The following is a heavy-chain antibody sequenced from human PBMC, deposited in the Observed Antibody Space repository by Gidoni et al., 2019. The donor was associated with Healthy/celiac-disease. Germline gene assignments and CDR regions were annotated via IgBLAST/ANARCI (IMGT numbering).Heavy chain of an antibody. Sequence: EVQLLESGGGLVQPGGSLRLSCAASGFTFSSYAMSWVRQAPGQGLEWVSAISGSGGRTYYADSVKGRFTISRDNSKNTLYLQMNSLRAEDTAVYYCAKDSSSWYAANFDYWGQGTLVTVSS. CDR2: ISGSGGRT. D-gene: IGHD6-13*01. J-gene: IGHJ4*02. CDR1: GFTFSSYA. CDR3: AKDSSSWYAANFDY. V-gene: IGHV3-23*01.